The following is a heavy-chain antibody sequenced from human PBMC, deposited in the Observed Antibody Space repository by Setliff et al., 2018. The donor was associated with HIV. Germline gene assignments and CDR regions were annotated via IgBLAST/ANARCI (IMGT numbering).Heavy chain of an antibody. V-gene: IGHV3-30-3*01. CDR2: TSFHGINK. CDR3: ARDLDGLTGSYDGLDI. Sequence: GESLKISCAASGFTFSSYAMHWVRQAPGKGLEWVTFTSFHGINKYYADSVKGRFTISRDNSKNTLYLQMNSVRGEDTAVYYCARDLDGLTGSYDGLDIWGQGTMVTVSS. D-gene: IGHD1-1*01. J-gene: IGHJ3*02. CDR1: GFTFSSYA.